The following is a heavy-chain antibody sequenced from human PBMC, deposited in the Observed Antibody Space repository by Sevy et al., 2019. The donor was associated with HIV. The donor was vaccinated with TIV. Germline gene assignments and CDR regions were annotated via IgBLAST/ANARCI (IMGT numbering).Heavy chain of an antibody. V-gene: IGHV3-30-3*01. J-gene: IGHJ4*01. CDR3: ARDGGNSVKWYPLY. CDR1: GFAFSTHA. D-gene: IGHD2-2*01. CDR2: ISDEGTET. Sequence: GGSLRLSCAASGFAFSTHAMHWVRQAPGKGLEWVAVISDEGTETFYAASVEGRFTISRDNSKNMLFLQINSLRPEDTAVYYCARDGGNSVKWYPLYWGHGTLVTVSS.